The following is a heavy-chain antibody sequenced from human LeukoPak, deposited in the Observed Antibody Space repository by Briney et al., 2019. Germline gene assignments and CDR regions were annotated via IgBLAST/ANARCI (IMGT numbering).Heavy chain of an antibody. CDR3: ARGLVRGVWFDP. D-gene: IGHD3-10*01. J-gene: IGHJ5*02. CDR2: IYYSGST. CDR1: GGSISSSSYY. Sequence: PSETLSLTCTVSGGSISSSSYYWGWIRQPPGKGLEWIGSIYYSGSTYYNPSLKSRVTISVDTSKNQFSLKLSSVTAADTAVYYCARGLVRGVWFDPWGQGTLVTVSS. V-gene: IGHV4-39*07.